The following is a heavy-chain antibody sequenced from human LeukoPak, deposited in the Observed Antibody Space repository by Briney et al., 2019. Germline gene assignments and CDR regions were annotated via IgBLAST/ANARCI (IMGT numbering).Heavy chain of an antibody. D-gene: IGHD1/OR15-1a*01. CDR3: ARHRAHWDTYYFDY. Sequence: PSETLCLTRTVSGGSISSSSYYWGWIRQPPGKGLEWIGSIYYSGSTYYNPSLKSRVTISVDTSKNQFSLKLSSVTAADTAVYYCARHRAHWDTYYFDYWGQGTLVTVSS. CDR1: GGSISSSSYY. J-gene: IGHJ4*02. V-gene: IGHV4-39*01. CDR2: IYYSGST.